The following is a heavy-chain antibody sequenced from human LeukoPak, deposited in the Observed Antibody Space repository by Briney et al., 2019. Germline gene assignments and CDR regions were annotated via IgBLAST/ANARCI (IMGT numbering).Heavy chain of an antibody. V-gene: IGHV5-10-1*01. CDR3: ARAPDSDSGYDYFDY. CDR1: GYTFTNHW. Sequence: GESLKISCKGSGYTFTNHWISWVRQMPGKGLEWMGKIDPSDSYTNYSPSFQGHVTISADKSISTAYLQWSSLKASDTAMYYCARAPDSDSGYDYFDYWGQGTLVTVSS. J-gene: IGHJ4*02. D-gene: IGHD5-12*01. CDR2: IDPSDSYT.